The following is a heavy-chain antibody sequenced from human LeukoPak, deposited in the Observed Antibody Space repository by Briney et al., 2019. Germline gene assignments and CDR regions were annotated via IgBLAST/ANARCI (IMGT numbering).Heavy chain of an antibody. CDR1: GFTFSNYA. D-gene: IGHD2-8*01. CDR3: AKRYCTNGVCYSFDF. J-gene: IGHJ4*02. CDR2: ISSIDSST. Sequence: GGSLRLSCEASGFTFSNYAMSWVRQAPGKGLEWLSTISSIDSSTYYTDSVKGRFTISRDNSKDTVYLQMNSLRAEDTAVYYCAKRYCTNGVCYSFDFWGQGTLVSVSS. V-gene: IGHV3-23*01.